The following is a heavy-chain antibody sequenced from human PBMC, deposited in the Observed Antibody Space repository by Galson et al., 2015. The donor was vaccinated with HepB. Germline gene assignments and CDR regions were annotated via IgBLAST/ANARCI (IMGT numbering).Heavy chain of an antibody. CDR1: GDSVSSNSVA. J-gene: IGHJ4*02. V-gene: IGHV6-1*01. Sequence: CAISGDSVSSNSVAWNWIRQSPSRGLEWLGRTYYRSKWYNDYAVPVKSRITINPDTPKNQFSLQLNSVTPEDTAVYYCARGRVGATRPTRYYFDYWGQGSLVTVSS. D-gene: IGHD1-26*01. CDR2: TYYRSKWYN. CDR3: ARGRVGATRPTRYYFDY.